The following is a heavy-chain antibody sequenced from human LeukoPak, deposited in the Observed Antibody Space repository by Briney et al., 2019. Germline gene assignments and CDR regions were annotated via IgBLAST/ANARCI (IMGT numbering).Heavy chain of an antibody. V-gene: IGHV3-74*01. D-gene: IGHD6-19*01. J-gene: IGHJ4*02. CDR2: IKSDGSST. CDR1: GLTFRSSW. CDR3: ASSWIVAGIIDY. Sequence: PGGSLRLSCAASGLTFRSSWMHWVRQAPGKGLVWVSRIKSDGSSTTYADSVKGRFTISRDNAKNSLYLQMNSLRAGDTAVYYCASSWIVAGIIDYWGQGTLVTVSS.